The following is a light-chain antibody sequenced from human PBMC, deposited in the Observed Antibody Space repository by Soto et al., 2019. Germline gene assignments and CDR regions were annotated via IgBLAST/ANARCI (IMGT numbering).Light chain of an antibody. V-gene: IGKV3-20*01. CDR3: QQYGSSPPIT. CDR2: GAS. Sequence: EIVLTQSPGTLSLSPGERVTLSCRASQSVSSSYLAWYQQKPGQAPRLLIYGASSRATGIQDRFSGSGSGTDFTLTISRLEPEDFEVYYFQQYGSSPPITFGHGTRLEIK. J-gene: IGKJ5*01. CDR1: QSVSSSY.